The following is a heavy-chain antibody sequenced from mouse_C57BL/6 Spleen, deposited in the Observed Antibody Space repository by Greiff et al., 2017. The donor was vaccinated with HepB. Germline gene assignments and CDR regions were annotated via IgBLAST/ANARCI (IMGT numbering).Heavy chain of an antibody. Sequence: ESGPGLVKPSQSLSLTCSVTGYSITSGYYWNWIRQFPGNKLEWMGYISYDGSNNYNPSLKNRISITRDTSKNQFFLKLNSVTTEDTATYYCARDGDYDVYYYAMDYWGQGTSVTVSS. CDR2: ISYDGSN. CDR3: ARDGDYDVYYYAMDY. D-gene: IGHD2-4*01. CDR1: GYSITSGYY. J-gene: IGHJ4*01. V-gene: IGHV3-6*01.